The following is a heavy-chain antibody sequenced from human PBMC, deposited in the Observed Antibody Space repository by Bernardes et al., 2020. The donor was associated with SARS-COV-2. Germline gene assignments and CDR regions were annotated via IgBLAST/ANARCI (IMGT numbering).Heavy chain of an antibody. Sequence: GGSLRLSCAASGFTFSNAWMSWVRQAPGKGLEWVGRIKSKIDGGTTDYAAPVKGRFTISRDDSKNTLYLQMNSLKTEDTAVYYCTTDPYDSSGYYYLQAFDIWGQGTMVTVSS. V-gene: IGHV3-15*01. CDR3: TTDPYDSSGYYYLQAFDI. CDR2: IKSKIDGGTT. CDR1: GFTFSNAW. J-gene: IGHJ3*02. D-gene: IGHD3-22*01.